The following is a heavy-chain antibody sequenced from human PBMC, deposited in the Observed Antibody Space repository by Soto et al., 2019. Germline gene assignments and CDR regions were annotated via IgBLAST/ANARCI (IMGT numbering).Heavy chain of an antibody. CDR2: ISGDASST. V-gene: IGHV3-74*01. CDR3: TRGWTRTTYWGLFDS. Sequence: EVKVVESGGGLVQPGGSLRLSCAASGFTFSDNWMHWVRQPPGKGPVWVSRISGDASSTSYADSVKGRFTISRDSAKNTVYLLMDSLRVEDTAVYYCTRGWTRTTYWGLFDSWGQGTLVTVSS. J-gene: IGHJ4*02. D-gene: IGHD7-27*01. CDR1: GFTFSDNW.